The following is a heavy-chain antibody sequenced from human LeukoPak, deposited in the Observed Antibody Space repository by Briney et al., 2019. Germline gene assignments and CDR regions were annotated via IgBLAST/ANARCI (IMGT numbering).Heavy chain of an antibody. J-gene: IGHJ6*02. Sequence: SETLSLTCTVSGGSISSYYWSWIRQPPGKGLEWIGYIYYRGSTNYNPSLKSRVTISVDTSKDQFSLKLSSVTAADTAVYYCARVTTVVTPRVSDYYGMDVWGQGTTVTVSS. CDR3: ARVTTVVTPRVSDYYGMDV. CDR1: GGSISSYY. V-gene: IGHV4-59*01. D-gene: IGHD4-23*01. CDR2: IYYRGST.